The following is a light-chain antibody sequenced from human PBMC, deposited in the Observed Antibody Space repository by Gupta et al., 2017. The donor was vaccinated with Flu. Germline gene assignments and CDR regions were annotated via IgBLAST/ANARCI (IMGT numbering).Light chain of an antibody. CDR1: QGVRNH. CDR2: DTF. CDR3: QQRITWPWT. V-gene: IGKV3-11*01. J-gene: IGKJ1*01. Sequence: GERTTLTCRASQGVRNHLAWYQQKPGQAPRLLIYDTFSRATGIPARFSGSESGTDFTLTISSLQPEDFALYYCQQRITWPWTFGEGTKVEIK.